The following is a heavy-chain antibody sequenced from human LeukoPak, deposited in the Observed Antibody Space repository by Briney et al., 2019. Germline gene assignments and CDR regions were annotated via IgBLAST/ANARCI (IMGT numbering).Heavy chain of an antibody. CDR1: GFTFSSYA. J-gene: IGHJ6*02. CDR3: ARVRGYSGYEGRYYYYGMDV. D-gene: IGHD5-12*01. CDR2: ISGSGDST. V-gene: IGHV3-23*01. Sequence: GGSLRLSCAASGFTFSSYAMSWVRQAPGKGLEWVSAISGSGDSTYYADSVKGRFTISRDNSKNTLYLQMNGLRAEDTAVYYCARVRGYSGYEGRYYYYGMDVWGQGTTVTVSS.